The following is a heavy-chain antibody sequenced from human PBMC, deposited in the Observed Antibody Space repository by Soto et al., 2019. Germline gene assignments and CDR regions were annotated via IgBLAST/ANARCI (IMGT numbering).Heavy chain of an antibody. CDR1: RFSFSTYE. J-gene: IGHJ4*02. V-gene: IGHV3-48*03. CDR2: IISTGSGT. Sequence: PCAASRFSFSTYEMIWGRQAPGKELEWISYIISTGSGTHYADSVKGRFTMSRDNTKNSVSLQISSMRAEDTAAYYCVGVLHYSITTCDTGVDNWGQGTQVTVSS. CDR3: VGVLHYSITTCDTGVDN. D-gene: IGHD3-3*01.